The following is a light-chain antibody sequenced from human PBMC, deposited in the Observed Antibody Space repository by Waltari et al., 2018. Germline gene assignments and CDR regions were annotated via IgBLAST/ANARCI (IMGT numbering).Light chain of an antibody. V-gene: IGLV1-44*01. J-gene: IGLJ3*02. CDR1: NSNIGAST. CDR2: NNN. Sequence: QSVLTQPPSASGTPGQRVTIPCSGRNSNIGASTVDWYQQVPGTAPKLLLYNNNQRPSGVPDRFSGSKSGTSASLAISGLRSEDETDYYCAAWDDNLRAWVFGGGTKLTVL. CDR3: AAWDDNLRAWV.